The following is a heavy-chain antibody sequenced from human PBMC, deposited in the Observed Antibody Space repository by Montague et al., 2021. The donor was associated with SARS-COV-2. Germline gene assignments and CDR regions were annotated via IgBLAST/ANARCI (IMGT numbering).Heavy chain of an antibody. J-gene: IGHJ6*02. V-gene: IGHV4-39*02. CDR3: VRGAEEAHFAMDV. CDR2: LYGSGSV. D-gene: IGHD3-10*01. Sequence: SETLSLTCIVSGGFISDSYYWAWIRQAPGKGLEWLGSLYGSGSVXSNPSLKSRVSISVDKSKNHFSLRLTSATAAETAVYYCVRGAEEAHFAMDVWGQGTTVTASS. CDR1: GGFISDSYY.